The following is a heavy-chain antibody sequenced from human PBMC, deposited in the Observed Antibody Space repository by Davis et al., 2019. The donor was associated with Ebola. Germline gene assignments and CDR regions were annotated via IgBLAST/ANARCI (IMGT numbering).Heavy chain of an antibody. Sequence: SGSLTLSCAVYGGSFSGYYCTWIRQPPGQGLEWIGEINHSGSTNYNPSPTSRDTISVDTSKNQFSLKLSSVTAADTAVYYCAREERAYYYDSSGYYSDWYFDLWGRGTLVTVSS. J-gene: IGHJ2*01. D-gene: IGHD3-22*01. CDR1: GGSFSGYY. CDR3: AREERAYYYDSSGYYSDWYFDL. V-gene: IGHV4-34*01. CDR2: INHSGST.